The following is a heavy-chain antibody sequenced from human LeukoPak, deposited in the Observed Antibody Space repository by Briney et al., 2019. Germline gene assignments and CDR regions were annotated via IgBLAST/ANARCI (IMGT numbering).Heavy chain of an antibody. Sequence: GGSLRLSCAASGFTFSNDAMSCGRQAPGEGLEWVSAISGSGGTTFYADSVKGRFTTSRDNSKNTLYLQVNSLRAADTAIYYCAKVQEMDTILPPFHYWGQGTLVTVSS. CDR2: ISGSGGTT. CDR1: GFTFSNDA. CDR3: AKVQEMDTILPPFHY. V-gene: IGHV3-23*01. D-gene: IGHD5-24*01. J-gene: IGHJ4*02.